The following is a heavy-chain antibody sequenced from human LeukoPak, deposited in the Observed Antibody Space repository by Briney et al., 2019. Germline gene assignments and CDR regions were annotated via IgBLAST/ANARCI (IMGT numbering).Heavy chain of an antibody. CDR2: IYPGDSDT. V-gene: IGHV5-51*01. CDR3: ARLWYSGSYVDY. J-gene: IGHJ4*02. D-gene: IGHD1-26*01. Sequence: GESLQISCKGSGYRFTSYWIGWVRQMPGKGLEGRGIIYPGDSDTRYSPSFQGQVTISADKSISTAYLQWSSLKASDTAMYYCARLWYSGSYVDYWGQGTLVTVSS. CDR1: GYRFTSYW.